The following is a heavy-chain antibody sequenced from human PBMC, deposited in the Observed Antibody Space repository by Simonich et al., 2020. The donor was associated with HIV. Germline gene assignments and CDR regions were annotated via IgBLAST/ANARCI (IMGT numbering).Heavy chain of an antibody. CDR2: INHSGST. J-gene: IGHJ5*02. CDR1: GGSFRNYY. V-gene: IGHV4-34*01. CDR3: AREGYSGYDRGWFDP. Sequence: QVQLQQWGAGLLKPSETLSLTCAAYGGSFRNYYWSWIRQPPGKGREWIGEINHSGSTNYNPPLKSRVTISVDTSKNQFSLKLSSVTAADTAVYYCAREGYSGYDRGWFDPWGQGNLVTVSS. D-gene: IGHD5-12*01.